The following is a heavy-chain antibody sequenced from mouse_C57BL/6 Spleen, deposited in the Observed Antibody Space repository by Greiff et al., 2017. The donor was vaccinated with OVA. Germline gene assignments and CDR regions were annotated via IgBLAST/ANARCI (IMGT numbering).Heavy chain of an antibody. CDR2: IYPGSGNT. Sequence: LVESGPELVKPGASVKISCKASGYTFTDYYINWVKQRPGQGLEWIGWIYPGSGNTKYNEKFKGKATLTVDTSSSTAYMQLSSLTSEDSAVYFCARLDYDYDSDYFDYWGQGTTLTVSS. V-gene: IGHV1-84*01. CDR1: GYTFTDYY. D-gene: IGHD2-4*01. J-gene: IGHJ2*01. CDR3: ARLDYDYDSDYFDY.